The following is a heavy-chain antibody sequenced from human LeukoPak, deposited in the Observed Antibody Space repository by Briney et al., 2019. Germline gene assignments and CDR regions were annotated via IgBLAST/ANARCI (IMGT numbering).Heavy chain of an antibody. CDR3: AKPIYYDSSGRYYFDY. Sequence: PGRSLRLSCAASGFTFSSYAMSWVRQAPGKGLEWVSAISGSGGSTYYADSVKGRFTISRDNSKNTLYLQMNSLRAEDTAVYYCAKPIYYDSSGRYYFDYWGQGTLVTVSS. J-gene: IGHJ4*02. D-gene: IGHD3-22*01. CDR1: GFTFSSYA. V-gene: IGHV3-23*01. CDR2: ISGSGGST.